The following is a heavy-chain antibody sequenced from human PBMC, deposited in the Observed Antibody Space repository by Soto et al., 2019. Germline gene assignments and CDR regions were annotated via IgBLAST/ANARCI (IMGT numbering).Heavy chain of an antibody. Sequence: ASVKVSCKASGYTFTSYGISWVRQAPGQGLEWMGWISAYNGNTNYAQKLQGRVTMTTDTSTSTAYMELRSLRSDDTAMYYCARDRGGYYDILTGYYNYGMDVWGQGTTVTVSS. CDR2: ISAYNGNT. CDR3: ARDRGGYYDILTGYYNYGMDV. CDR1: GYTFTSYG. D-gene: IGHD3-9*01. J-gene: IGHJ6*02. V-gene: IGHV1-18*01.